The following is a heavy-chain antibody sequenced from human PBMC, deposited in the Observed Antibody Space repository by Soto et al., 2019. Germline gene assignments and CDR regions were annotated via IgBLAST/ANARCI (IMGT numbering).Heavy chain of an antibody. CDR1: GCTFTSYY. Sequence: ASVKVSCKASGCTFTSYYLHWVRQAPGQGLEGMGIINPSDGDTRYAQKFQGRVTMTRDTSTSTLYMELSSLRSEDTAVYYCARDRTVTTGTTISWYFDLWGRGTLVTVSS. CDR2: INPSDGDT. V-gene: IGHV1-46*01. J-gene: IGHJ2*01. CDR3: ARDRTVTTGTTISWYFDL. D-gene: IGHD1-1*01.